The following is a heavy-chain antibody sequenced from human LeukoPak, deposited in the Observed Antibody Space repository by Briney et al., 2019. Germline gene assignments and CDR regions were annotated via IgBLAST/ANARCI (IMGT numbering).Heavy chain of an antibody. J-gene: IGHJ4*02. Sequence: SETLSLTCTVSGVSVSSDSYFWTWIRQPPGKGLEWIGYIYYSGSTNYNPSLKSRVTIPLDTSKSQISLKLSSVTAADTAVYYCARGQRRLQDYWGQGTLVTVSS. CDR3: ARGQRRLQDY. V-gene: IGHV4-61*01. CDR2: IYYSGST. CDR1: GVSVSSDSYF.